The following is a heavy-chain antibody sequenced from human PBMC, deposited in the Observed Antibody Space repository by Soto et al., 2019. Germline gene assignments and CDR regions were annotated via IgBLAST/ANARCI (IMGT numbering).Heavy chain of an antibody. CDR3: AIVFHPMTTHDAFDI. Sequence: ASVKVTCKASGYTFTSYGISWVRQAPGQGLEWMGWISAYNGNTNYAQKLQGRVTMTTDTSTSTAYMELRSLRSDDTGVYYCAIVFHPMTTHDAFDICAQGTMVTVSS. CDR2: ISAYNGNT. V-gene: IGHV1-18*01. D-gene: IGHD4-17*01. CDR1: GYTFTSYG. J-gene: IGHJ3*02.